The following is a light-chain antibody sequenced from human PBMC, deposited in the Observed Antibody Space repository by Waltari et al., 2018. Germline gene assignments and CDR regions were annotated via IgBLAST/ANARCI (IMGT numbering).Light chain of an antibody. V-gene: IGKV1-39*01. Sequence: DIQMTQSPSSLSASVGDRVTITCRASQSISSYLNWYQQKQGKAHKLLIYAASSLQSGVPSRFSGSGSGTDFTLTISSLQPEDFATYYCQQSYSTPLTFGGGTKVEIK. J-gene: IGKJ4*01. CDR1: QSISSY. CDR3: QQSYSTPLT. CDR2: AAS.